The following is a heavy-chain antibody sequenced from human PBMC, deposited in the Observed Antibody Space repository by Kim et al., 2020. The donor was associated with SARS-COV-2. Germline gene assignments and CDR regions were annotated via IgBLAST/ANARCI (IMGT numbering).Heavy chain of an antibody. CDR1: GFTFSSND. CDR3: ARGITYSYGSGSYFPSDV. D-gene: IGHD3-10*01. V-gene: IGHV3-21*01. Sequence: GGSLRLSCAVSGFTFSSNDMNWVRQTQGKGLEWASSINTISTYIYYADSVRGRFTISRDNARSSLHLQMNSLRAEDTAVYFCARGITYSYGSGSYFPSDVWGQGTTVTVSS. CDR2: INTISTYI. J-gene: IGHJ6*02.